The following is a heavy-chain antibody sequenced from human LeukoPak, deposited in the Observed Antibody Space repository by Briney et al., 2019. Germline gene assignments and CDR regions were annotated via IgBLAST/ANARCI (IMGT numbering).Heavy chain of an antibody. D-gene: IGHD2-2*01. CDR2: VYHSGST. J-gene: IGHJ5*02. V-gene: IGHV4-38-2*02. CDR1: GYSISSDYY. CDR3: ARDDLNIVVVPAAMGS. Sequence: SETLSLTCTVSGYSISSDYYWAWIRQPPGKGLEWIGSVYHSGSTYYNPSLRSRVTISVDTSKNQFSLKLSSVTAADTAVYYCARDDLNIVVVPAAMGSWGQGTLVTVSS.